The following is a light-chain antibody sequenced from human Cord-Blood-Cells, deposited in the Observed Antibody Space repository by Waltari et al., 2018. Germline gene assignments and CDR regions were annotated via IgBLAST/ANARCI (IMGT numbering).Light chain of an antibody. V-gene: IGKV3-11*01. CDR3: QQRSNWIT. Sequence: EIVLTQSPATLSLSPGERATLSCRASQSVSSYLAWYQQQPGQAPRLLIYDASNRATGIPARFSGSGSGTDFTLTISSLEPEDLAVYYCQQRSNWITFGQGTRLKIK. J-gene: IGKJ5*01. CDR2: DAS. CDR1: QSVSSY.